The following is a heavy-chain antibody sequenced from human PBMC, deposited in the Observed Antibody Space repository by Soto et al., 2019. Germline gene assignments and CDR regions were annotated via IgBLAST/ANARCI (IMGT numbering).Heavy chain of an antibody. Sequence: EVQLVESGGGLVQPGGSLRLSCAASGFTFSVYWMHWVRQAPGKGLVWVSRIDSDGSTTSYADSVKGRFTISTDNAKSTLYLQMNRLRAEDTAVYYCARPGYSNYGPGVDVWGQGTTVTVSS. CDR3: ARPGYSNYGPGVDV. J-gene: IGHJ6*02. CDR2: IDSDGSTT. D-gene: IGHD4-4*01. CDR1: GFTFSVYW. V-gene: IGHV3-74*01.